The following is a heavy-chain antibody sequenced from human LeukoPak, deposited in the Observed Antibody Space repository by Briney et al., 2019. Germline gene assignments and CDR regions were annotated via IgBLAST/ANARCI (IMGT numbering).Heavy chain of an antibody. J-gene: IGHJ5*02. CDR2: INYNGKT. CDR1: GYTFTRSG. Sequence: ASVKVSCKASGYTFTRSGISWLRQAPGQGLEWMGWINYNGKTNIAQKFQGRVTMTTDTSTTTAFMEVRSLRSDDTAVYYCARDSDSVYPPPKFDPWGQGTLVTVSS. V-gene: IGHV1-18*01. D-gene: IGHD5/OR15-5a*01. CDR3: ARDSDSVYPPPKFDP.